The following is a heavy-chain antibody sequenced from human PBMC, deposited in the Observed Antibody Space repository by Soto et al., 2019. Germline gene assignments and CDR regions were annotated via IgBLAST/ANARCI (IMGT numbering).Heavy chain of an antibody. CDR3: ARDRGVDTAMVPLYGMDV. J-gene: IGHJ6*04. CDR2: IWYDGSNK. V-gene: IGHV3-33*01. Sequence: QVQLVESGGGVVQPGRSLRLSCAASGFTFSSYGMHWVRQAPGKGLEWVAVIWYDGSNKYYADSVKGRFTISRDNSKNKLYLQMNSLRAEDTAVYYCARDRGVDTAMVPLYGMDVWGKGPRSPSPQ. D-gene: IGHD5-18*01. CDR1: GFTFSSYG.